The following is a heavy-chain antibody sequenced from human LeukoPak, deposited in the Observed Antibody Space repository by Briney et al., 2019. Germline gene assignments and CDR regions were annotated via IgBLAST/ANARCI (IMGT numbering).Heavy chain of an antibody. V-gene: IGHV3-48*03. CDR1: GLTFSSYE. D-gene: IGHD6-13*01. CDR3: ATASGSWYRYYFDS. CDR2: ISSASNMI. Sequence: GGSLRLSCAASGLTFSSYEMNWVRQAPGKGLEWISYISSASNMIYYAESVKGRFTISRDNAKNSLYLQMNSLRAENTAVYYCATASGSWYRYYFDSWGQGILVTVSS. J-gene: IGHJ4*02.